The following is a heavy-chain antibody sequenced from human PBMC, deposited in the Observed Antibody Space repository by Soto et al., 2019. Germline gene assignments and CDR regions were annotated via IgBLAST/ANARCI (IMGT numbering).Heavy chain of an antibody. J-gene: IGHJ4*02. D-gene: IGHD3-9*01. V-gene: IGHV4-39*01. CDR2: IYYSGST. CDR1: GGSISSSSYY. Sequence: QLQLQESGPGLVKPSETLSLTCTVSGGSISSSSYYWGWIRQPPGKGLEWIGGIYYSGSTYYNPSLKSRVTIYVDTSKNQFSLKLSSVTAAGTAVYYCARQTAGYYDILTGYYSWGYFDYWGQGTLVTVSS. CDR3: ARQTAGYYDILTGYYSWGYFDY.